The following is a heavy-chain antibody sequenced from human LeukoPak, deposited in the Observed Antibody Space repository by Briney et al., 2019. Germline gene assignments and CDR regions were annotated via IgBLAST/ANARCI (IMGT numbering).Heavy chain of an antibody. D-gene: IGHD1-26*01. J-gene: IGHJ4*02. V-gene: IGHV4-39*07. CDR1: GGSISSSSYY. CDR2: IYYSGST. Sequence: PSETLSLTCSVSGGSISSSSYYWGWIRQPPGKGLEWIGSIYYSGSTYYNPSLKSRVTISVDTSKNQFSLKLSSVTAADTAVYYCAREHIPSGSYYAPWGFDYWGQGTLVTVSS. CDR3: AREHIPSGSYYAPWGFDY.